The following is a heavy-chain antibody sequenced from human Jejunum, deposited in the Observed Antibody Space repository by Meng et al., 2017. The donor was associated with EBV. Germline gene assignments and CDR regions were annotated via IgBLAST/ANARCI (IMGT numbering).Heavy chain of an antibody. CDR3: ARDQNGSYFAY. V-gene: IGHV4-61*08. J-gene: IGHJ4*02. CDR2: IYNSEST. CDR1: GGSVSSGGYY. D-gene: IGHD1-26*01. Sequence: QVQLQDSGPRLVKPSETLSLTCTVSGGSVSSGGYYWSWIRQPPGKGLEWIGYIYNSESTNYKSSLKSRVTISADTSKNQFSLRLSSVTAADTAVYYCARDQNGSYFAYWGQGTLVTVSS.